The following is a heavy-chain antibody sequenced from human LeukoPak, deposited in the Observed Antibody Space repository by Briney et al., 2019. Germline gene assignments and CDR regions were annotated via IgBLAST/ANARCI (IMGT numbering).Heavy chain of an antibody. V-gene: IGHV4-34*01. CDR2: INHSGST. CDR1: GGSFSGYY. J-gene: IGHJ4*02. Sequence: SETLSLTCAVYGGSFSGYYWSWIRQPPGKGLEWIGEINHSGSTNYNPSPKSRVTISVDTSKNQFSLKLSSVTAADTAVYYCARRPDILTGKFDYWGQGTLVTVSS. D-gene: IGHD3-9*01. CDR3: ARRPDILTGKFDY.